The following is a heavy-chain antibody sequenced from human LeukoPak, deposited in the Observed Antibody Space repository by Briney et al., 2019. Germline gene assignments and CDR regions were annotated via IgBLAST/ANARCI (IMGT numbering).Heavy chain of an antibody. CDR1: GFTFSRCT. Sequence: GGSLRLSCAASGFTFSRCTTHWVRQAPGKGLEWVALISKDGSTLNYASSVKGRFTISRDNSNNMVYLQMNSLRTEDTAVYYCSSATFEVGGAVDYWGQGTLVTVSS. CDR2: ISKDGSTL. D-gene: IGHD3-3*01. CDR3: SSATFEVGGAVDY. V-gene: IGHV3-30-3*01. J-gene: IGHJ4*02.